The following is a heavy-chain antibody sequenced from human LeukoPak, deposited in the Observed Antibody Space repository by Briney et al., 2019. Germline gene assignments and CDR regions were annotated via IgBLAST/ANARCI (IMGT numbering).Heavy chain of an antibody. V-gene: IGHV6-1*01. J-gene: IGHJ3*02. Sequence: SQTLSLTCAISGDSVSSNIASWNWIRQSPSRGLQWLGRTYYRSKWYNDYAVSVKSRITINPDTYKNQFSLQLNSVTPEDTAVYYCARVYNWNPAGAFDIWGQRTVVIVSS. CDR3: ARVYNWNPAGAFDI. CDR1: GDSVSSNIAS. D-gene: IGHD1-1*01. CDR2: TYYRSKWYN.